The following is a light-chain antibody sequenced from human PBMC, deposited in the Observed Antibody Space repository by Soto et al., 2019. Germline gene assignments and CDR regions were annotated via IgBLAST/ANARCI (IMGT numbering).Light chain of an antibody. J-gene: IGLJ1*01. CDR3: CSHAGSSTPYV. V-gene: IGLV2-23*01. CDR2: EGS. CDR1: SSDVGSYNL. Sequence: QSVLTQPASVSGSPGQSITISCTGTSSDVGSYNLVSWYQQHPGKAPKLMIYEGSKRPSGVSNRFSGSKSGNTASLTISGLQAEDEADYYCCSHAGSSTPYVFGNGTKVTVL.